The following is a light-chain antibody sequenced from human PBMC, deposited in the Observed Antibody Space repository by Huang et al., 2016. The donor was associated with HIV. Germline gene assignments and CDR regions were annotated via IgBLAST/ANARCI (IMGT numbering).Light chain of an antibody. J-gene: IGKJ5*01. V-gene: IGKV3-15*01. CDR3: QQYNDWPPIT. CDR2: DAS. Sequence: EIVMTQSPDTLSVFPGERVTLSCRASESVSSSLAWYQQKSGQAPRRLIYDASTRATGSPARFSGSGSGTEFTLTINSLLSEDFAVYYCQQYNDWPPITFGQGTRLDMK. CDR1: ESVSSS.